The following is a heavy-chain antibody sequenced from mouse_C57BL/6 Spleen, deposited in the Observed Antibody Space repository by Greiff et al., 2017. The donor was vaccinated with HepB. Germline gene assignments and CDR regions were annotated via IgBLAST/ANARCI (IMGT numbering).Heavy chain of an antibody. CDR3: ARGGRNWYFDV. CDR1: GYSITSGYY. CDR2: ISYDGSN. V-gene: IGHV3-6*01. J-gene: IGHJ1*03. D-gene: IGHD3-3*01. Sequence: XVQLQESGPGLVKPSQSLSLTCSVTGYSITSGYYWNWIRQFPGNKLEWMGYISYDGSNNYNPSLKNRISITRDTSKNQFFLKLNSVTTEDTATYYCARGGRNWYFDVWGTGTTVTVSS.